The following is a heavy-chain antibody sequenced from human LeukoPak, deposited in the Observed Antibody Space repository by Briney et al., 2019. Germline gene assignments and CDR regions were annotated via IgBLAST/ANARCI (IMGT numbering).Heavy chain of an antibody. CDR3: VYTRGWTNFYYYGMDV. D-gene: IGHD2-8*01. V-gene: IGHV4-59*01. CDR1: GFTFSDYY. CDR2: IHYSGYT. Sequence: GSLRLSCAASGFTFSDYYMSWIRQSPGKGLEWIGYIHYSGYTSYSPSLESRVTISADTSQNQFSLKLRSVTAADTAVYYCVYTRGWTNFYYYGMDVWGQGTTVTVSS. J-gene: IGHJ6*02.